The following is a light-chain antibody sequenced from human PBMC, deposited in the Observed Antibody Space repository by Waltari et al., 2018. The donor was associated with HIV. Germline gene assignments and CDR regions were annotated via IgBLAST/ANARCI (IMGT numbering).Light chain of an antibody. CDR3: CSYAASRSVV. CDR1: SSDVGNYNL. Sequence: QSALTQPRTVSGSPGQSVSISCTGTSSDVGNYNLVSWYQQHPGKVPKLIISEVPKRPSGVSTRFSGPKSGNTGSRTNSWLQAEDEADYYFCSYAASRSVVFGGGTKLTVL. V-gene: IGLV2-23*02. CDR2: EVP. J-gene: IGLJ2*01.